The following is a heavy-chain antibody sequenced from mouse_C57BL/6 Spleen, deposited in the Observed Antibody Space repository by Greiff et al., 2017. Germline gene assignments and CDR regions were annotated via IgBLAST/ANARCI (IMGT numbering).Heavy chain of an antibody. J-gene: IGHJ4*01. D-gene: IGHD1-1*01. CDR1: GYTFTDYE. V-gene: IGHV1-15*01. CDR2: IDPETGGT. CDR3: TRKEVTTVVAPYAMDY. Sequence: VQVVESGAELVRPGASVTLSCKASGYTFTDYEMHWVKQTPVHGLEWIGAIDPETGGTAYNQKFKGKAILTADKSSSTAYMELRSLTSEDSAVYYCTRKEVTTVVAPYAMDYWGQGTSVTVCS.